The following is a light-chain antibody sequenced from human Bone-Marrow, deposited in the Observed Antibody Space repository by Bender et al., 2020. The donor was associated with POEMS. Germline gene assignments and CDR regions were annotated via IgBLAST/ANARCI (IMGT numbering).Light chain of an antibody. CDR2: EGN. J-gene: IGLJ1*01. V-gene: IGLV2-14*02. Sequence: QSALTQPASVSGSPGQSITISCTGTSSDVGNYNLVSWYQQYPGKAPKVMIYEGNKRPSGVSNRFSGSKSGNTASLTISGLQAEDEADYYCNSYTTSSIIFGTGTKVTVL. CDR3: NSYTTSSII. CDR1: SSDVGNYNL.